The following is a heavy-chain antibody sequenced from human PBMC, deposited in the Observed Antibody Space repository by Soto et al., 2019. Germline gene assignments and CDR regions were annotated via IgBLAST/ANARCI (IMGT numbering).Heavy chain of an antibody. CDR2: IFPDDSDT. V-gene: IGHV5-51*01. CDR3: FRGGVTSRTFDY. CDR1: GYIITNYW. Sequence: GESLKISCKASGYIITNYWIGWVRQMPGQGLEWMGIIFPDDSDTRYSPSFQGHVTISVDKSISTAYVQWSSLKASDSAIYYCFRGGVTSRTFDYWGQGTLVTVSS. J-gene: IGHJ4*02. D-gene: IGHD3-16*01.